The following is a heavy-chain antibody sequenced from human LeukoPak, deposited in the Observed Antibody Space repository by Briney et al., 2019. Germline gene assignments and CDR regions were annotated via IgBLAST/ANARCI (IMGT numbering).Heavy chain of an antibody. Sequence: SETLSLTCAVYGGSFSGYYWSWIRQPPGKGLEWIGEINHSGSTNYNPSLKSRVTISVDTSKNQFSLKLSSVTAADTAVYYCARRVYGSGSLGDYWGQGTLATVSS. CDR2: INHSGST. D-gene: IGHD3-10*01. CDR3: ARRVYGSGSLGDY. J-gene: IGHJ4*02. V-gene: IGHV4-34*01. CDR1: GGSFSGYY.